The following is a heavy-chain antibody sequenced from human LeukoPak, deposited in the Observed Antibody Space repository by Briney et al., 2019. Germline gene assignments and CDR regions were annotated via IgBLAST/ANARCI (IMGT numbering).Heavy chain of an antibody. D-gene: IGHD6-13*01. CDR1: GYTFTSYY. J-gene: IGHJ5*02. CDR2: INPSGGST. Sequence: ASVTVSCKASGYTFTSYYMHWVRQAPGQGLEWMGIINPSGGSTSYAQKFQGRVTMTRDMSTSTVYMELSSLRSEDTAVYYCARSQLVRGENNWFDPWGQGTLVTVSS. CDR3: ARSQLVRGENNWFDP. V-gene: IGHV1-46*01.